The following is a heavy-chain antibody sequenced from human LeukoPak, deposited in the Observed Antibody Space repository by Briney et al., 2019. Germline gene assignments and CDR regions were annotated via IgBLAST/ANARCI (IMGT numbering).Heavy chain of an antibody. V-gene: IGHV3-66*02. J-gene: IGHJ3*02. CDR3: ARDVGLRLRAGGDAFDI. Sequence: PGGSLRLSCAASGFTVSSNYMSWVRQAPGKGLEWGSVIYSGGSTYYADSVKGRFTISRDNSKNTLYLQMNSLGAEDTAVYYCARDVGLRLRAGGDAFDIWGQGTMVTVSS. D-gene: IGHD4-17*01. CDR1: GFTVSSNY. CDR2: IYSGGST.